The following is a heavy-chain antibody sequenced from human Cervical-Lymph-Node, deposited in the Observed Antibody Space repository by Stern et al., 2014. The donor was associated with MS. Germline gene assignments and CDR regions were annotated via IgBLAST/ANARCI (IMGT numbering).Heavy chain of an antibody. D-gene: IGHD2-15*01. V-gene: IGHV3-13*01. J-gene: IGHJ6*02. CDR3: ARDNGAMSGEGGMDV. CDR1: GITLSSYD. CDR2: IGIAGDT. Sequence: VQLVQSGGGLVQPGGSLRLSCAASGITLSSYDMHWVRQVMGKGLEWVSAIGIAGDTYYAGSVKGRFTISREIAKNSLFLQMNSLRAGDTAVYYCARDNGAMSGEGGMDVWGQGTTVVVSS.